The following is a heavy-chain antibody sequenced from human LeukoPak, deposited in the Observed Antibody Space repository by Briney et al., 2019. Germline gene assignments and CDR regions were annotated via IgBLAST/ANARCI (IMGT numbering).Heavy chain of an antibody. CDR3: ARVFSGWYFYFDS. V-gene: IGHV3-74*01. Sequence: GGSLRLSCAASGFTFTTYWMHWARQAPGKGLVWVSRINSDGSSTAYADSVKGRFTISRDNAKNTLYLQMNSLRAEDTAMYYCARVFSGWYFYFDSWGQGTLVTVSS. D-gene: IGHD6-19*01. CDR1: GFTFTTYW. CDR2: INSDGSST. J-gene: IGHJ4*02.